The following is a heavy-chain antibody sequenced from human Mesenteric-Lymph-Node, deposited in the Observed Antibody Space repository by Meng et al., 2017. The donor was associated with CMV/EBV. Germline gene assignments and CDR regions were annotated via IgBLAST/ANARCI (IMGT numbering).Heavy chain of an antibody. Sequence: SETLSLTCTVSGGSISSYYWSWIRQPPGKGLEWIGYIYYSRSTNYNPSLKSRVTISVDTSKNQFSLKLSSVTAADTAVYYCARDGEVVPAAIRGNYYYYGMDVWGQGTTVTVSS. CDR3: ARDGEVVPAAIRGNYYYYGMDV. CDR1: GGSISSYY. V-gene: IGHV4-59*01. J-gene: IGHJ6*02. D-gene: IGHD2-2*02. CDR2: IYYSRST.